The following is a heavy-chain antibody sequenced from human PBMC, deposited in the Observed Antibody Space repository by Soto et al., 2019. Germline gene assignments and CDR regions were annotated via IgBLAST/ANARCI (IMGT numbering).Heavy chain of an antibody. J-gene: IGHJ4*02. V-gene: IGHV4-59*01. CDR1: GGSISSYY. D-gene: IGHD3-10*01. Sequence: XXTLSLPCTVSGGSISSYYWRWIRQPPGKGLEWIGYIYYSGSTNYNPSLKSRVTISVDTSKNQFSLKLSSATAADTAVYYCARLDGSGSYYFHWGQGTLVTVSS. CDR2: IYYSGST. CDR3: ARLDGSGSYYFH.